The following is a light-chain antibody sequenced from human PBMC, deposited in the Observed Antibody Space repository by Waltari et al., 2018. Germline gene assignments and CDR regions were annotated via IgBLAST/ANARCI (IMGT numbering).Light chain of an antibody. V-gene: IGLV2-14*01. J-gene: IGLJ2*01. Sequence: QSALTQPASVSGSPGQSITISCTGTSSDVGGYNYVSWYQQHPGKVPKVMIYEVSNRPSGVSHRFSGSKSVNTASLTISGLQAEDEADYYCSSYRSGSILVFGGGTKVTVL. CDR1: SSDVGGYNY. CDR2: EVS. CDR3: SSYRSGSILV.